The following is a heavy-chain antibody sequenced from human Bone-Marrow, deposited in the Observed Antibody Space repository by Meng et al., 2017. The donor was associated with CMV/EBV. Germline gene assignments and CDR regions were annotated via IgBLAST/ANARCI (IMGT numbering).Heavy chain of an antibody. D-gene: IGHD3-9*01. CDR1: GFTFSSYS. CDR3: AKILRYLDCYFDF. V-gene: IGHV3-21*04. J-gene: IGHJ4*02. Sequence: GGSLRLSCAASGFTFSSYSMNWVRQAPGKGLEWVSSISSSSSYIYYADSVKGRFTISRDNAKNSLYLQMNSLRAEDTAVYYCAKILRYLDCYFDFWGQGTLVTVSS. CDR2: ISSSSSYI.